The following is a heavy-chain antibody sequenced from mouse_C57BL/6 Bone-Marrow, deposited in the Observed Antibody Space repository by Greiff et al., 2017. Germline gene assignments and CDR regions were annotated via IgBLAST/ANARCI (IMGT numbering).Heavy chain of an antibody. D-gene: IGHD1-1*01. V-gene: IGHV1-81*01. CDR1: GYTFTSYG. J-gene: IGHJ1*03. CDR2: IYPRSGNT. CDR3: ARYRYYGSPWYFDV. Sequence: QVQLKQSGAELARPGASVKLSCKASGYTFTSYGISWVQQRTGQGLEWIGEIYPRSGNTYYNEKFKGKATLTADKSASTAYMELRSLTSEDSAVYFCARYRYYGSPWYFDVWGTGTTVTVSS.